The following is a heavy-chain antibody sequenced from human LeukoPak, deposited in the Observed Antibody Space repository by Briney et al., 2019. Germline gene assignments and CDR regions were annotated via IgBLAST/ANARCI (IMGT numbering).Heavy chain of an antibody. V-gene: IGHV3-23*01. D-gene: IGHD3-10*01. CDR2: ISGSGDST. CDR1: GFTFSNYA. CDR3: ARGVRGVRSYYYYYMDV. Sequence: GGSLRLSCAASGFTFSNYAMRWVRQAPGKGLEWVSGISGSGDSTYYADSVKGRFTISRDNSKNTLYLQMNSLRAEDTAVYYCARGVRGVRSYYYYYMDVWGKGTTVTISS. J-gene: IGHJ6*03.